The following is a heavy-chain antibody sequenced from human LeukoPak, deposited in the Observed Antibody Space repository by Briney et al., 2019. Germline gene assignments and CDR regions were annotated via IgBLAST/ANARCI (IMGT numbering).Heavy chain of an antibody. CDR2: ITRDGAST. Sequence: GGSLRLSCAASGFTFNDYTMHWVRQAPGKGLEWVSLITRDGASTFYADSVKGRFTISRDNSKNSLHLQMNSLTTEDTAFYYCANERLQYFVDWGRGTLVTVSS. V-gene: IGHV3-43*01. J-gene: IGHJ4*02. CDR1: GFTFNDYT. CDR3: ANERLQYFVD. D-gene: IGHD3-9*01.